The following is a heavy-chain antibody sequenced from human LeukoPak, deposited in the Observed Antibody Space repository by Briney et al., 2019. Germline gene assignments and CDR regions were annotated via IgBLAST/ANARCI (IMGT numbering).Heavy chain of an antibody. CDR3: TFGSGSSH. V-gene: IGHV3-73*01. D-gene: IGHD3-10*01. CDR1: GFTFSGSA. Sequence: GGSLKLSCAASGFTFSGSAMHWVRQSSGKGLEWVGRIRSKANNYATAYAASVTGRFTISRDDSKNTAYLRMNSLKTEDTAMYYCTFGSGSSHWGQGTLVTVSS. CDR2: IRSKANNYAT. J-gene: IGHJ1*01.